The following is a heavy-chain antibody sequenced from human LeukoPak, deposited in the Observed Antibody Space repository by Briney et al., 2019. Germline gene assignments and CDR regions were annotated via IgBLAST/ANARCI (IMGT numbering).Heavy chain of an antibody. Sequence: SVKVSCKASGGTFSSYAISWVRQAPGQGLEWMGGIIPIFGTANYAQKFQGRATITTDESTSTAYMELSSLRSEDTAVYYCARSEAYYYDSSGYYRYYFDYWGQGTLVTVSS. CDR1: GGTFSSYA. D-gene: IGHD3-22*01. J-gene: IGHJ4*02. V-gene: IGHV1-69*05. CDR2: IIPIFGTA. CDR3: ARSEAYYYDSSGYYRYYFDY.